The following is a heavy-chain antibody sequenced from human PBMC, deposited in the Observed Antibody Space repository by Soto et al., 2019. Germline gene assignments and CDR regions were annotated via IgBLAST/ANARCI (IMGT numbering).Heavy chain of an antibody. CDR3: AREDGAALVPYWFDP. J-gene: IGHJ5*02. V-gene: IGHV4-34*01. D-gene: IGHD6-6*01. CDR2: INHSGST. Sequence: SETLSLTCAVYGGSFSGYYWSWIRQPPGKGLEWIGEINHSGSTNYNPSLKSRVTISLDTSKNQFSLKLSSVTAADTAVYYCAREDGAALVPYWFDPWGQGTLVTVSS. CDR1: GGSFSGYY.